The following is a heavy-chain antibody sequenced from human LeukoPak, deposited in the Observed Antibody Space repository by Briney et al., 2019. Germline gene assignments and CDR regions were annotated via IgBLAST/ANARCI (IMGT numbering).Heavy chain of an antibody. D-gene: IGHD1-26*01. CDR1: GGSFSGYY. CDR2: INHSGST. Sequence: PSETLSLTCAVYGGSFSGYYWSWIRQPPGKGLEWIGEINHSGSTNYNPSLKSRVTISVDTSKNQFSLKLSSVTAADTAVYYCARLVVGATTIADFDYWGQGTLVTVSS. J-gene: IGHJ4*02. V-gene: IGHV4-34*01. CDR3: ARLVVGATTIADFDY.